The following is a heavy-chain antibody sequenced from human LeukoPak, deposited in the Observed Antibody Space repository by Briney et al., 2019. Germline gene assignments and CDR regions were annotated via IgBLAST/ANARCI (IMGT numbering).Heavy chain of an antibody. Sequence: SETLSLTCTVSGGSISSSSYYWGWIRQPPGKGLEWIGSIYYSGSTYYNPSLKSRVTISVDTSKNQFSLKLSSVTAADTAVYYCARQLLSSVVWFDPWGQGPLVTFSP. D-gene: IGHD3-16*02. CDR3: ARQLLSSVVWFDP. J-gene: IGHJ5*02. V-gene: IGHV4-39*01. CDR2: IYYSGST. CDR1: GGSISSSSYY.